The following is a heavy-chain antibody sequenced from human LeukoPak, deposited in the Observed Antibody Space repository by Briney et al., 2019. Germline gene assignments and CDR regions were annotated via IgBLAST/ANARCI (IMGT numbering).Heavy chain of an antibody. CDR3: AKDSAVHTYYYDSSGYSSPDY. Sequence: KPGGSLRLSCAASGFTFSDYYMSWIRQAPGKGLEWVSYISSSGSTIFYADSVKGRFTISRDNSKNTLYLQMNSLRAEDTAVYYCAKDSAVHTYYYDSSGYSSPDYWGQGTLVTVSS. J-gene: IGHJ4*02. D-gene: IGHD3-22*01. V-gene: IGHV3-11*01. CDR2: ISSSGSTI. CDR1: GFTFSDYY.